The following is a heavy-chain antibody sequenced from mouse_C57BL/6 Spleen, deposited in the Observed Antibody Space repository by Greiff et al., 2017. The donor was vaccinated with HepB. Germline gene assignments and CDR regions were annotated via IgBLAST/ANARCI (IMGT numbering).Heavy chain of an antibody. V-gene: IGHV1-50*01. CDR2: IDPSDSYT. J-gene: IGHJ4*01. Sequence: VQLQQPGAELVKPGASVKLSCKASGYTFTSYWMQWVKQRPGQGLEWIGEIDPSDSYTNYNQKFKGKATLTVDTSSSTAYMQLSSLTSEDSAVYYCARKGPYYYGSSYGYAMDYWGQGTSVTVSS. D-gene: IGHD1-1*01. CDR1: GYTFTSYW. CDR3: ARKGPYYYGSSYGYAMDY.